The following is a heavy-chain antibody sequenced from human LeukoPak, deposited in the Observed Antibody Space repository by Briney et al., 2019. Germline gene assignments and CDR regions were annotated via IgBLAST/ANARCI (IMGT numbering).Heavy chain of an antibody. V-gene: IGHV1-2*02. Sequence: APVRVSCKAPGYTFTDYYIHRVRQAPGQGLEWVGWINPNSGATNYPQSFLGRVSMTRDTSISTAYMDLRRLRSDDTAVYYCARSTLVDRGWDYFDFWGQGILVTVSS. CDR2: INPNSGAT. D-gene: IGHD2/OR15-2a*01. CDR3: ARSTLVDRGWDYFDF. CDR1: GYTFTDYY. J-gene: IGHJ4*02.